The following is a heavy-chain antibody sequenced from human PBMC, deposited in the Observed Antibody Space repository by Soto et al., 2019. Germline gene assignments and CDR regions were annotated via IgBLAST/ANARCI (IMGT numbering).Heavy chain of an antibody. CDR1: GDSVSGGDSY. J-gene: IGHJ4*02. CDR3: VRGGNPYHYATSGPGTFDK. CDR2: TAFSGYT. Sequence: QVQLQESGPGLVKPSQTLSLTCTVSGDSVSGGDSYCSWIRQPPGKALEWIGYTAFSGYTSYTPSRKSRVTISVDMSKSQFSLRLTSVTAADTAIYYCVRGGNPYHYATSGPGTFDKWGQGTLVSVSS. V-gene: IGHV4-30-4*01. D-gene: IGHD3-22*01.